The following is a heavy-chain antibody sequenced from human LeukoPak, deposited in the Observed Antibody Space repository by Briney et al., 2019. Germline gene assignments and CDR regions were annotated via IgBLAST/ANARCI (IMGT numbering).Heavy chain of an antibody. Sequence: GGSLRLSCAASGFTFSNAWMSWVRQAPGKGLEWVGRIKSKTDGGTTDYAAPVKGRFTISRDDSKNRLYLQMDSLKTEDTAVYYCSTNYASGKEYYMDVWGKGTTVTVSS. V-gene: IGHV3-15*01. CDR1: GFTFSNAW. CDR3: STNYASGKEYYMDV. D-gene: IGHD3-10*01. J-gene: IGHJ6*03. CDR2: IKSKTDGGTT.